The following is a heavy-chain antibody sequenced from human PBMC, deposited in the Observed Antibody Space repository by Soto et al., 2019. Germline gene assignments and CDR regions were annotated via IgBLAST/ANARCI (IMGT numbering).Heavy chain of an antibody. CDR1: GFTFSHYA. CDR2: MSYDGSNE. D-gene: IGHD1-26*01. V-gene: IGHV3-30*18. CDR3: AKDGSHNFDY. J-gene: IGHJ4*02. Sequence: GGSLRLSCAASGFTFSHYAMHWVRQAPGKGLEWVALMSYDGSNEYYADSVKGRFTISRDNSKNTLYLQMNSLSAEDTAVYYCAKDGSHNFDYWGQGTLVTVSS.